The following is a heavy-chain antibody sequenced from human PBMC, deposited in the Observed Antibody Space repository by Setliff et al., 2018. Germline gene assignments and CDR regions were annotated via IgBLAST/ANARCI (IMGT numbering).Heavy chain of an antibody. J-gene: IGHJ3*02. CDR2: ISPNSIWI. CDR3: ARSPANGGHDAFDI. Sequence: RLSCAPSGVTFTTYSMHWVRQAPGKGLEWVSSISPNSIWIYYADSVKGRFTISRDNAKKSLYLQMNSLGAEDTAVYYCARSPANGGHDAFDIWGQGTMVTVSS. CDR1: GVTFTTYS. V-gene: IGHV3-21*01. D-gene: IGHD6-25*01.